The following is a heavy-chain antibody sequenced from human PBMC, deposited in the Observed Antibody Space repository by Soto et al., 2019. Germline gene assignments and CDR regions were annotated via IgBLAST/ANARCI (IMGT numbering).Heavy chain of an antibody. V-gene: IGHV4-59*01. D-gene: IGHD2-15*01. J-gene: IGHJ6*03. CDR3: ARVTRSGGTSHDHYDMDV. CDR1: DDSISIYY. CDR2: IYYSGST. Sequence: SETLSLTCTVSDDSISIYYWSWIRQPPGKGLEWIGYIYYSGSTNYNPSLKSRVTMSADTSKNQFSLRLSSVTAADSAVYYCARVTRSGGTSHDHYDMDVWGKGTTVTVSS.